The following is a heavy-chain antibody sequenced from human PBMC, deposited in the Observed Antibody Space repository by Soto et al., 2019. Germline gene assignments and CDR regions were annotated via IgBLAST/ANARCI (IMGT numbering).Heavy chain of an antibody. V-gene: IGHV3-7*01. D-gene: IGHD3-9*01. CDR2: IKQDGGEK. J-gene: IGHJ3*01. CDR1: GFTFSTYW. Sequence: GGSLRLSCAASGFTFSTYWMSWVRQARGKGLEWVANIKQDGGEKYYVDSVRGRFTISRDNAKNSLYLQMNSLRAEDTAVYYCASLYFDWYDDAFDVWGRGTMVTVSS. CDR3: ASLYFDWYDDAFDV.